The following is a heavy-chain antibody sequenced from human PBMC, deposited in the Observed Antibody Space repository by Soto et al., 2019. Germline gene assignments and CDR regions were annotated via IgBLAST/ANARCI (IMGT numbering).Heavy chain of an antibody. V-gene: IGHV3-21*01. D-gene: IGHD1-1*01. J-gene: IGHJ6*02. CDR2: ISSSSSYI. Sequence: GGSLRLSCAASGFTFSSYSMNWVRQAPGKGLEWVSSISSSSSYIYYADSVKGRFAISRDNAKNSLYLQMNSLRAEDTAVYYCARDLRAGTNAYYYYYGMDVWGQGTTVTVSS. CDR1: GFTFSSYS. CDR3: ARDLRAGTNAYYYYYGMDV.